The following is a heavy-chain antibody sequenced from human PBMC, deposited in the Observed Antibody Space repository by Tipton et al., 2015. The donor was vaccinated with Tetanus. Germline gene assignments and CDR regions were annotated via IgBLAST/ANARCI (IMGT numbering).Heavy chain of an antibody. CDR3: ASGSSIRRGLDV. CDR2: LNPKSGSA. D-gene: IGHD2-2*01. J-gene: IGHJ6*02. CDR1: GYTFTSYG. V-gene: IGHV1-8*02. Sequence: QSGAEVKKPGASVKVSCKASGYTFTSYGLNWVRKAAGRGFEWMGWLNPKSGSAAYAPRFQGRVTMTTNTSITTAFMEVASLTYEDTAVYYCASGSSIRRGLDVWGHGTSVAVSS.